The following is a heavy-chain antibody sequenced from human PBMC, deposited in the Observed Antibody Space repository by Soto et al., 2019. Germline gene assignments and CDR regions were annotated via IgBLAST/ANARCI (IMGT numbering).Heavy chain of an antibody. CDR2: IYYSGST. CDR3: ARAVRYYDSSGYYPNRFDY. J-gene: IGHJ4*02. V-gene: IGHV4-61*01. D-gene: IGHD3-22*01. Sequence: QVQLQESGPGLVKPSETLSLTCTVSGGSVSSGSYYWSWIRQPPGKGLEWIGYIYYSGSTNYNPSLKSRVTISVDTYKNQFSLKLSSVTAADTAVYYCARAVRYYDSSGYYPNRFDYWGQGTLVTVSS. CDR1: GGSVSSGSYY.